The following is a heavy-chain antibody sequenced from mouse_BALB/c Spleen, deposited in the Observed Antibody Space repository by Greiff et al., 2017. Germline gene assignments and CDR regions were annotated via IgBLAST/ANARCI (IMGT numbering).Heavy chain of an antibody. CDR3: ARSSSGYVGFDY. CDR1: GYSITSDYA. D-gene: IGHD3-1*01. CDR2: ISYSGST. J-gene: IGHJ2*01. V-gene: IGHV3-2*02. Sequence: EVQLVESGPGLVKPSQSLSLTCTVTGYSITSDYAWNWIRQFPGNKLEWMGYISYSGSTSYNPSLKSRISITRDTSKNQFFLQLNSVTTEDTATYYCARSSSGYVGFDYWGQGTTLTVSS.